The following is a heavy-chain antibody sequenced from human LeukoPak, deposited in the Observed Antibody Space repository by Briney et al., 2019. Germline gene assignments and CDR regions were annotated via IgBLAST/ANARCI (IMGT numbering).Heavy chain of an antibody. V-gene: IGHV1-8*02. Sequence: ASVKVSCKASGYTFTSYGISWVRQAPGQGLEWMGWMSPNSDNTGYAQKFQGRVTFTRDTSTSTAYMELRSLTSEDTAVYYCARDYGGSSGWFDPWGQGTLVTVSS. CDR2: MSPNSDNT. CDR3: ARDYGGSSGWFDP. D-gene: IGHD4-23*01. J-gene: IGHJ5*02. CDR1: GYTFTSYG.